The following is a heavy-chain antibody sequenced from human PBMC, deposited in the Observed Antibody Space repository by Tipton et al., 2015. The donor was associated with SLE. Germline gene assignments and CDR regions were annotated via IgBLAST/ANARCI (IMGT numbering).Heavy chain of an antibody. CDR1: GDSISSHY. CDR3: ALLGGGSYFDY. V-gene: IGHV3-11*04. J-gene: IGHJ4*02. Sequence: LSLTCTVSGDSISSHYWSWIRQPPGKGLEWVSYISSSSSTIYYADSVKGRFTISRDNAKNSLYLQMNSLRAEDTAVYYCALLGGGSYFDYWGQGTLVTVSS. D-gene: IGHD1-26*01. CDR2: ISSSSSTI.